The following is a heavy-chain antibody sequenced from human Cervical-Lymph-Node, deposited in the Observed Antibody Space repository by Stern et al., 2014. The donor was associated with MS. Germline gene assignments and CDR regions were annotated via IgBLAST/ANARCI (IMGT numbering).Heavy chain of an antibody. Sequence: MQLVESGGGVVQTGRSLRLSCAASGFTFSRYAMHWVRQVPGKGLEWVAVISYDGSNKYSADYVKGRFTISRDNSKNTLYLQMNSLRAEDTAVYYCARDDSIGDGYNWPFDYWGQGTLVTVSS. CDR3: ARDDSIGDGYNWPFDY. V-gene: IGHV3-30-3*01. CDR2: ISYDGSNK. D-gene: IGHD5-24*01. J-gene: IGHJ4*02. CDR1: GFTFSRYA.